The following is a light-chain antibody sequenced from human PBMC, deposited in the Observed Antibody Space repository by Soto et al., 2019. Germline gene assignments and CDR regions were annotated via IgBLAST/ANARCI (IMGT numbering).Light chain of an antibody. CDR3: QQYGNSPPNT. CDR1: QSVSSSY. CDR2: GAS. Sequence: EIVLTQSPGTLSLSPVERATLSCRASQSVSSSYLAWYQQKPGQAPRLLIYGASSRATGIPDRFSGSGSETDFTLTISRLEPEDFAVYYCQQYGNSPPNTFGQGTKGDIK. J-gene: IGKJ1*01. V-gene: IGKV3-20*01.